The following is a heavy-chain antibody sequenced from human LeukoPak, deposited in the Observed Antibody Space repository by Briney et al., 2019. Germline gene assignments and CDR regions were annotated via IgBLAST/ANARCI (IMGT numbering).Heavy chain of an antibody. CDR1: GFTFSSYA. V-gene: IGHV3-23*01. CDR3: ARAPVGANWADAFDI. J-gene: IGHJ3*02. CDR2: ISGSGGST. D-gene: IGHD1-26*01. Sequence: GGSLRLSCAASGFTFSSYAMSWVRQAPGKGLEWVSAISGSGGSTYYADSVKGRFTISRDNSKNTLYLQMNSLRAEDTAVYYCARAPVGANWADAFDIWGQGTMVTVSS.